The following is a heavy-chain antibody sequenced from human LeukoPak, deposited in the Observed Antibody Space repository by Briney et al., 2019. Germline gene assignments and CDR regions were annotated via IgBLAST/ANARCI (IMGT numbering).Heavy chain of an antibody. V-gene: IGHV3-23*01. CDR3: AKDRGRSSTSPFDY. Sequence: GGSLRLSCAASGFTFSSYAMSWVRQAPGTGLEWVSAISGSGGSTYYADSVKGRFTISRDNPKNTLYLQMDSRRAEDTAVYYGAKDRGRSSTSPFDYWGQGTLVTVSS. J-gene: IGHJ4*02. D-gene: IGHD2-2*01. CDR1: GFTFSSYA. CDR2: ISGSGGST.